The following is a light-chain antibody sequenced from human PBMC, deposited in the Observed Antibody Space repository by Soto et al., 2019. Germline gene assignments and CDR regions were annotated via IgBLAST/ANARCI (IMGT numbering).Light chain of an antibody. CDR3: QQYNSYWT. Sequence: DFQMTQSPSTLSASVGDRVTITCRASQNIRSRLAWFQQKPGKAPKLLIYGASSLESGVPQRFSGSGSGTEFTLTISSLQTDDFSTYYCQQYNSYWTFGQGTKVDIK. CDR2: GAS. V-gene: IGKV1-5*01. CDR1: QNIRSR. J-gene: IGKJ1*01.